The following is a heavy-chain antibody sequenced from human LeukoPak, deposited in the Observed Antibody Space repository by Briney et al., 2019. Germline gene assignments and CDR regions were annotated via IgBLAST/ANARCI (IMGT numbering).Heavy chain of an antibody. CDR2: ISAYNGNT. J-gene: IGHJ1*01. Sequence: ASVKASCKASGYTFTSYGISWVRQAPGQGLEWMGWISAYNGNTNYEQNLQGRVTMTTDTSTSTAYMELRSLRSDDTAVYYCAREGQYGDYVHFQHWGQGTLVTVSS. V-gene: IGHV1-18*01. CDR1: GYTFTSYG. CDR3: AREGQYGDYVHFQH. D-gene: IGHD4-17*01.